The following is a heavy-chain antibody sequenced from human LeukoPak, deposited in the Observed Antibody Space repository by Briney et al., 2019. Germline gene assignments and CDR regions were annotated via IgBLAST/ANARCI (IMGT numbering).Heavy chain of an antibody. CDR1: GFTFSSYA. CDR2: ISGSGGST. V-gene: IGHV3-23*01. J-gene: IGHJ6*03. CDR3: AKANEKDIVVVPVAGYYMDV. Sequence: GGSLRLSCAASGFTFSSYAMSWVRQAPGKGLEWVSAISGSGGSTYYADSVKGRFTISRDNSKNTLYLQMNSLRAEDTAVYYCAKANEKDIVVVPVAGYYMDVWGKGTTVTVSS. D-gene: IGHD2-2*01.